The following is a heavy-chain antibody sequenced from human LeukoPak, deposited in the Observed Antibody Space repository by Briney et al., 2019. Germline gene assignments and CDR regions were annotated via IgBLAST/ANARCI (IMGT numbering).Heavy chain of an antibody. J-gene: IGHJ4*02. CDR1: GFTFSNYA. Sequence: GGSLRLSCAASGFTFSNYAMSWVRQAPGKGLEWVSGINVSCGSTFYADSVRGRFTISRDNSKNTLYLQMNSLRAEDTAVYYCAKDQYCTSTSCYVGYWGQGTLVTVSS. CDR3: AKDQYCTSTSCYVGY. V-gene: IGHV3-23*01. D-gene: IGHD2-2*01. CDR2: INVSCGST.